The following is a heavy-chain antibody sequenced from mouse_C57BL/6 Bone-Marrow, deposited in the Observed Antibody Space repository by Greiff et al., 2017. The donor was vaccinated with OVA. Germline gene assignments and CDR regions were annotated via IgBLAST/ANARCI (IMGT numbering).Heavy chain of an antibody. J-gene: IGHJ3*01. Sequence: VQLKQSGPGLVKPSQSLSLTCSVTGYSITSGYYWNWIRQSPGNKLEWMGYISYDGSNNYNPSLKNRISITRDTSKNQFFLKLNSVTTEDTATYYCARDWDSNSWFAYWGQGTLVTVSA. CDR2: ISYDGSN. CDR1: GYSITSGYY. CDR3: ARDWDSNSWFAY. V-gene: IGHV3-6*01. D-gene: IGHD2-5*01.